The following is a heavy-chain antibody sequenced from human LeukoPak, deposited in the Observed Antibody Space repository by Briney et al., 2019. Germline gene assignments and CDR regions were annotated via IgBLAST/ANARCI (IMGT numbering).Heavy chain of an antibody. CDR3: ASPFPLLWFGESSADI. Sequence: SETLSLTCTVSGYSISSGYYWGWIRQPPGKGLEWIGSIYYSGSTYYNPSLKSRVTISVDTSKNQFSLKLSSVTAADTAVYYCASPFPLLWFGESSADIWGQGTMVTVSS. CDR1: GYSISSGYY. J-gene: IGHJ3*02. D-gene: IGHD3-10*01. CDR2: IYYSGST. V-gene: IGHV4-38-2*02.